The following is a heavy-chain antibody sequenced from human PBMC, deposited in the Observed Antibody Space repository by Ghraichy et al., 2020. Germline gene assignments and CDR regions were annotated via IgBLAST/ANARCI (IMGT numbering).Heavy chain of an antibody. CDR1: GFTFSNYA. CDR2: ISGSGGST. D-gene: IGHD3-22*01. V-gene: IGHV3-23*01. Sequence: GGSLRLSCAASGFTFSNYAMSWIRQAPGEGLEWVSAISGSGGSTYFADSVKGRFTISRDNSKNTLYLQMNSLGAEDTAVYYCAKQTYYYESSGYYLFDYWGQGTLVTVSS. CDR3: AKQTYYYESSGYYLFDY. J-gene: IGHJ4*02.